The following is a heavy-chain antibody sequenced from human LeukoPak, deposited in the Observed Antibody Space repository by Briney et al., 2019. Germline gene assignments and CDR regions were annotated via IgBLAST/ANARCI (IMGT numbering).Heavy chain of an antibody. CDR1: GGTFSSYA. Sequence: SVKVPSKASGGTFSSYAMSWVRQAPGQRLEGRGGIIPIFGTANYAQKFQVRVTITTDEYTSTAYMELSSLRSEDTAVYYCARGATTLDAFDIWGQGTMVTVSS. D-gene: IGHD1-1*01. V-gene: IGHV1-69*05. CDR3: ARGATTLDAFDI. CDR2: IIPIFGTA. J-gene: IGHJ3*02.